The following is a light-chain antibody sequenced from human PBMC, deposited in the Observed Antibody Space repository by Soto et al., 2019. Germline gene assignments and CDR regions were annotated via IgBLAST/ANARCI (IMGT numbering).Light chain of an antibody. CDR2: TVS. CDR3: SSYTSSSSYV. J-gene: IGLJ1*01. CDR1: SSGVGGYKY. V-gene: IGLV2-14*01. Sequence: QSVLTQPASVSGSPGQSITISCTGTSSGVGGYKYVSWYQQHPGKAPKLLIYTVSNRPSGVSNRFSGSKSGNTASLTISGLQAEDEADYYCSSYTSSSSYVFGTGTKVTVL.